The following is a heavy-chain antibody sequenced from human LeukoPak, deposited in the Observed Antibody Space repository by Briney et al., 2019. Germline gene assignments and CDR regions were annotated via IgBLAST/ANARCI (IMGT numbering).Heavy chain of an antibody. CDR3: ARDAFIVVVPAAGCWFDP. D-gene: IGHD2-2*01. V-gene: IGHV1-2*06. J-gene: IGHJ5*02. Sequence: ASVKVSCKASGYTFTGYYMHLVRQAPGQGLEWMGRINPNSGGANYAQKFQGRVAMTRDTSISTAYMELSRPRSDDTAVYYCARDAFIVVVPAAGCWFDPWGQGTLVTVSS. CDR1: GYTFTGYY. CDR2: INPNSGGA.